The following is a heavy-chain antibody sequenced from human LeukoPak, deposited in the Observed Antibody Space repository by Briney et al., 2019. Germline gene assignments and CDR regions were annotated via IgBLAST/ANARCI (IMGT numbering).Heavy chain of an antibody. J-gene: IGHJ4*02. V-gene: IGHV4-4*07. CDR1: GGSISSYY. CDR2: IYTSGST. CDR3: ASSNKWELLVGGKGLAYY. D-gene: IGHD1-26*01. Sequence: PPETLSLTCTGSGGSISSYYWSWIRQPAGKGLDWIGRIYTSGSTNYNPSLKSRVTMSVDTYKNQFSLKLSSVTAADTAVYYCASSNKWELLVGGKGLAYYWGQGTLVTVSS.